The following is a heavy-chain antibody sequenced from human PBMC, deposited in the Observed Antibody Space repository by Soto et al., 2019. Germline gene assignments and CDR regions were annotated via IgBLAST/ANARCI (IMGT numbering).Heavy chain of an antibody. V-gene: IGHV4-39*01. D-gene: IGHD2-2*03. J-gene: IGHJ6*01. CDR3: ARLNGYCVSTNWNGYYGMDV. Sequence: QLQLQESGPGLVKPSETLSLTCTVSGGSVSSNSYSWGWIRQSPGKGLEWIGTIYSSENTYYNPSLLRLVTISVDTSKNEFTRRLSSVTAADTAVYYCARLNGYCVSTNWNGYYGMDVWGQGTTVTVSS. CDR1: GGSVSSNSYS. CDR2: IYSSENT.